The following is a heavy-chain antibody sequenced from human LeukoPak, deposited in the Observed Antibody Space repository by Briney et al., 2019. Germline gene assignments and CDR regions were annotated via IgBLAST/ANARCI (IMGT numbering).Heavy chain of an antibody. V-gene: IGHV4-4*07. J-gene: IGHJ6*03. D-gene: IGHD1-1*01. CDR2: ISSSGSA. CDR1: GGSISSYY. Sequence: SETLSLTCNVSGGSISSYYWNWIRQPAGKGLEWIGRISSSGSANYNPSLKSRVTLSVATSKKQLSLALNSVTAADTAVFYCATEPTRTPYYYMDVWGTGTTVIVSS. CDR3: ATEPTRTPYYYMDV.